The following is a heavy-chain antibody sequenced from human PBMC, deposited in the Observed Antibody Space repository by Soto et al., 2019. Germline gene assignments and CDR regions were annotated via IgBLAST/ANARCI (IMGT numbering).Heavy chain of an antibody. CDR3: AKEDTSSGSLDY. CDR1: GFPFGENA. V-gene: IGHV3-23*01. J-gene: IGHJ4*02. D-gene: IGHD6-19*01. Sequence: PGGSLRLSCAASGFPFGENAMSWVRQAPGKGLEWVSGISDSGATTYYADSVRGRFTISRDNSKNTLYLQMKSLRAEDSASYYCAKEDTSSGSLDYWGQGDLVTVSS. CDR2: ISDSGATT.